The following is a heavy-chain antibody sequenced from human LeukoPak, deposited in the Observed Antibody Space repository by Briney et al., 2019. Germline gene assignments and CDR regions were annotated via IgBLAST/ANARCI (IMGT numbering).Heavy chain of an antibody. V-gene: IGHV1-8*01. CDR1: GYTFTSYD. CDR2: MNPNSGNT. CDR3: ARTHLRYCSSTSCYGLGY. J-gene: IGHJ4*02. Sequence: ASVKVSCKASGYTFTSYDINWVRQATGQGLEWMGWMNPNSGNTGYAQKFQGRVTMTRSTSISTAYMELSSLRSEDTAVYYCARTHLRYCSSTSCYGLGYWGQGTLVTVSS. D-gene: IGHD2-2*01.